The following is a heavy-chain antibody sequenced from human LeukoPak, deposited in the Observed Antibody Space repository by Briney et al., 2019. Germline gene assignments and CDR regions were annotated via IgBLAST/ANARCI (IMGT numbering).Heavy chain of an antibody. CDR1: GFTFSSYS. D-gene: IGHD6-13*01. CDR2: ISSSSSYI. V-gene: IGHV3-21*04. Sequence: PGGSLRLSCAASGFTFSSYSMNWVRQAPGKGLEWVSSISSSSSYIYYADSVKGRFTISRDNAKNSLYLQMNSLRAEDTAVYYCARGGMAAAGLDYYYMDVWGKGTTVTVSS. CDR3: ARGGMAAAGLDYYYMDV. J-gene: IGHJ6*03.